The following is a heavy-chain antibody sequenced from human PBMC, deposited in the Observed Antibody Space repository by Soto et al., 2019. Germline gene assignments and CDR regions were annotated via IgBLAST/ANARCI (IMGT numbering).Heavy chain of an antibody. CDR1: GYTFTDYY. D-gene: IGHD3-22*01. CDR2: INPNSGGT. V-gene: IGHV1-2*02. J-gene: IGHJ4*02. CDR3: AKDGYDSSGDLYYFDY. Sequence: QVQLVQSGAEVKKPGASVKVSCKASGYTFTDYYMHWVRQAPGPGLEWMGWINPNSGGTNYAQKFQGRVTMTRDTSIGTAYMELSRLRSDDTAVYYCAKDGYDSSGDLYYFDYWGQGTLVTVSS.